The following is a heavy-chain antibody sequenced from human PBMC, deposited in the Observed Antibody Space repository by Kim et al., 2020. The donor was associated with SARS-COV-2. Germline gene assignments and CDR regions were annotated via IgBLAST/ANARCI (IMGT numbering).Heavy chain of an antibody. V-gene: IGHV3-30-3*01. Sequence: GGSLRLSCAASGFTFSGYVMHWVRQAPGKGLEWVAVISHDGSNKFYSDSAKGRFTISRDSSNNTLYLQMNSLTSEDAALYYCARVGGGSSVWGTAYRPYWGPGTLVTVSS. CDR1: GFTFSGYV. D-gene: IGHD1-26*01. J-gene: IGHJ1*01. CDR2: ISHDGSNK. CDR3: ARVGGGSSVWGTAYRPY.